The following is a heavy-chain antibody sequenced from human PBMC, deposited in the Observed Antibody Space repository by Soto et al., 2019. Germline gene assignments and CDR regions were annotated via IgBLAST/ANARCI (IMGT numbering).Heavy chain of an antibody. CDR1: GDR. CDR2: IYHSGST. Sequence: GDRRIWNQKTPGKGLEGIGYIYHSGSTYYNPSLRSRVTIAVDRSKNQFSLKLSPVTAAHTAVYYCARAGGLGAVVVDYWGQGTLVTVSS. V-gene: IGHV4-30-2*01. D-gene: IGHD3-16*01. J-gene: IGHJ4*02. CDR3: ARAGGLGAVVVDY.